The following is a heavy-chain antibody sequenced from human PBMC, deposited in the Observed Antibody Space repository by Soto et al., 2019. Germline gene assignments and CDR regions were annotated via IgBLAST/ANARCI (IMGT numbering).Heavy chain of an antibody. J-gene: IGHJ4*02. CDR3: TRQDGYGDYSDFDY. D-gene: IGHD4-17*01. CDR2: IRSKANSYAT. Sequence: GGSLRLSCAASGFTFSGSAMHWVRQASGKGLEWVGRIRSKANSYATAYAASVKGRFTISRDDSKNTAYLQMNSLKTEDTAVYYCTRQDGYGDYSDFDYWGKGTRVTVSS. V-gene: IGHV3-73*01. CDR1: GFTFSGSA.